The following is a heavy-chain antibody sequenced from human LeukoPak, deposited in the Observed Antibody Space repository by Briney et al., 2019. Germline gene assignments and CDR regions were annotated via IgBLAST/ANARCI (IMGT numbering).Heavy chain of an antibody. D-gene: IGHD6-19*01. CDR1: GGSISSNSYY. Sequence: PSETLSLTCTVSGGSISSNSYYWGWIRQPPGKGLEWIGSVHYSGSTYYNPSLKSRVTISVDTSKNQFSLKLSSVTAGDTAVYYCASLGYSSGPVPPGYWGQGTLVTVSS. V-gene: IGHV4-39*01. CDR2: VHYSGST. CDR3: ASLGYSSGPVPPGY. J-gene: IGHJ4*02.